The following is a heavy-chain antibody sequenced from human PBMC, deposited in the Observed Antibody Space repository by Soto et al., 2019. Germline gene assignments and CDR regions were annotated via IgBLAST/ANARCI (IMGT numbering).Heavy chain of an antibody. D-gene: IGHD3-10*01. CDR1: GYTFTSYG. CDR2: ISAYNGNT. J-gene: IGHJ6*02. V-gene: IGHV1-18*01. Sequence: QVQLVQSGAEVKKPGASVKVSCKASGYTFTSYGISWVRQAPGQGLEWMGWISAYNGNTNYAQKLQGRVTMTTDTXMRXAXTELRSRRSDDTAVYYCARVEVDGSGSYLPYYGMDVWGQGTTVTVSS. CDR3: ARVEVDGSGSYLPYYGMDV.